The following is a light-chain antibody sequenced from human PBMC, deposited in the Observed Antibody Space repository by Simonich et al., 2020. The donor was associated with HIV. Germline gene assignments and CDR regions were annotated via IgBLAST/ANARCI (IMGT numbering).Light chain of an antibody. Sequence: DIQMTQSPSSLSASVGDRVTITCRASQSISSNVNWYQQKPGKAPKLLIYAASSLQSGVPSRFSGSGSGTDFTLTISSLQPEDFATYYCQQSYSIPFTFGPGTKVDIK. CDR2: AAS. V-gene: IGKV1-39*01. J-gene: IGKJ3*01. CDR1: QSISSN. CDR3: QQSYSIPFT.